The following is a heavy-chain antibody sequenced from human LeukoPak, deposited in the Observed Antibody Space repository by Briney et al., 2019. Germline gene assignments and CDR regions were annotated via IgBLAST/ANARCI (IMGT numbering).Heavy chain of an antibody. CDR2: ISGSGGSI. D-gene: IGHD3-10*01. CDR1: GFTFSSYG. V-gene: IGHV3-23*01. J-gene: IGHJ4*02. Sequence: GGSLRLSCAASGFTFSSYGMSWVRQAPGKGLEWVSAISGSGGSIYYADSVKGRFTISRDNSKNTLYLQMNSLRAEDTAVYYCAKDSRRITMVRGVLPADYWGQGTLVTVSS. CDR3: AKDSRRITMVRGVLPADY.